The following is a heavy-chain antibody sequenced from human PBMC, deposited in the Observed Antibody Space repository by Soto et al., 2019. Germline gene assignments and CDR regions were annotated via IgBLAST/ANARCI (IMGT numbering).Heavy chain of an antibody. V-gene: IGHV3-48*03. D-gene: IGHD3-22*01. CDR2: ISSSGSTI. CDR3: AKPPRLYYNGSGPPHH. J-gene: IGHJ1*01. CDR1: GFTFSSYD. Sequence: GSLRLSCAASGFTFSSYDMNWVRQAPGKGLEWVSYISSSGSTIYYADSVKGRFTISRDNAKNSLYLKMNGLRGEDPPFYYCAKPPRLYYNGSGPPHHGGRGTLVTVS.